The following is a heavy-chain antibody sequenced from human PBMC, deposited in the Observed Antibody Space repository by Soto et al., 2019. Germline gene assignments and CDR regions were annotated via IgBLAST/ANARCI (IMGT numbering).Heavy chain of an antibody. J-gene: IGHJ4*02. CDR2: TYYMIKGYN. CDR1: GDSLSSNSAA. V-gene: IGHV6-1*01. D-gene: IGHD6-19*01. CDR3: ARARGEHDSSGWYFYGYYFDY. Sequence: SQTLSLTCAISGDSLSSNSAAWNWIRQSPSRGLEWLGRTYYMIKGYNDYAVSVKSRITINPETSKNQFSMQLNTVTPEDTAVYYCARARGEHDSSGWYFYGYYFDYWGQGTLVTVSS.